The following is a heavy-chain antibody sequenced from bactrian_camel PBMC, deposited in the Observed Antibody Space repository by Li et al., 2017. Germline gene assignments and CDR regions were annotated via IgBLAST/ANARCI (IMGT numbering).Heavy chain of an antibody. CDR3: AADGGACNGVHFGDFVH. CDR2: ITGNGLT. Sequence: HVQLVESGGGSVQAGGSLTLSCAASIIDNYCMGWFRQVQGKEREGVATITGNGLTTYTDSVKGRFTISKDNAKNTLYLQMNILKPEDTAMYYCAADGGACNGVHFGDFVHWGQGTQVTVS. CDR1: IIDNYC. J-gene: IGHJ6*01. D-gene: IGHD8*01. V-gene: IGHV3S53*01.